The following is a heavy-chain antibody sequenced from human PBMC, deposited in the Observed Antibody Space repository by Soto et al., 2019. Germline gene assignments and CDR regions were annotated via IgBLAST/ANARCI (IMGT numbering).Heavy chain of an antibody. CDR2: IIPIFGTA. CDR1: GGTFSSYA. D-gene: IGHD3-22*01. V-gene: IGHV1-69*01. CDR3: ARNPYYYDSSGYYYGDAFDI. J-gene: IGHJ3*02. Sequence: QVQLVQSGAEVKKPGSSVKVSCKASGGTFSSYAISWVRQAPGQGLEWMGGIIPIFGTANYAQKFQGRVTITADEYTSTAYMELSSLRSEDTAVYYCARNPYYYDSSGYYYGDAFDIWGQGTMVTVSS.